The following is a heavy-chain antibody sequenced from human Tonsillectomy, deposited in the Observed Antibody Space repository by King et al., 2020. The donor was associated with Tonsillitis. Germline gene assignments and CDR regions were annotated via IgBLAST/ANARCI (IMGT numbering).Heavy chain of an antibody. Sequence: VQLQKSGPGLVKPSETLSLTCTVSGGSISSYYWSWIRQPAGKGLEWIGRIYTSGSTNYNPSLKSRVTMSVDTSKNQFSLKLSSVTAADTAVYYCARDSGRGVRGYYYYYGMDVWGQGTTVTVSS. CDR3: ARDSGRGVRGYYYYYGMDV. V-gene: IGHV4-4*07. CDR2: IYTSGST. CDR1: GGSISSYY. J-gene: IGHJ6*02. D-gene: IGHD3-10*01.